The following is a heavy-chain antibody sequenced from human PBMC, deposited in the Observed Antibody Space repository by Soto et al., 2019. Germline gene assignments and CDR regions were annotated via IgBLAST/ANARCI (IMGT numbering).Heavy chain of an antibody. Sequence: SQTLSLTCAISGDSVSSNSAAWNWIRQSPSRGIEWLGRTYYRSKWYNDYAVSVKSRITINPDTSKNQFSLQLNSVTPEDTAVYYCAREVRGGIAAAGTRGGFDYWGQGTLVTVSS. CDR3: AREVRGGIAAAGTRGGFDY. V-gene: IGHV6-1*01. CDR1: GDSVSSNSAA. CDR2: TYYRSKWYN. D-gene: IGHD6-13*01. J-gene: IGHJ4*02.